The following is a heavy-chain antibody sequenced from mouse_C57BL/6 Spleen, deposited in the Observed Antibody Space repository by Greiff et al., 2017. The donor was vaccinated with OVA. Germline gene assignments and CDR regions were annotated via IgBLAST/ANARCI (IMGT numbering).Heavy chain of an antibody. CDR3: AIYYGSTHWYFDV. V-gene: IGHV1-52*01. CDR2: IDPSDSET. D-gene: IGHD2-1*01. CDR1: GYTFTSYW. Sequence: QVQLQQPGAELVRPGSSVKLSCKASGYTFTSYWMHWVKQRPRQGLAWIGNIDPSDSETHYNHKFKDKATLTVAKSSSTASMQLSSLTSEDSAVYSSAIYYGSTHWYFDVWGTGTTVTVAS. J-gene: IGHJ1*03.